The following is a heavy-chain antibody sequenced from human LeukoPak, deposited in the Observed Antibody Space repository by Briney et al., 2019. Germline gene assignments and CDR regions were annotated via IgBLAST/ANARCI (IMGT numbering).Heavy chain of an antibody. Sequence: GGSLRLSCAASGFTFSSYWMSWVRQAPGKGLEWVANIKQDGSEKYYVDSVKGRFTISRDNAKNSLYLQMNSLRAEDTAVYYCAREDTENCSSTSCYYYYYMDVWGKGTTVTVS. J-gene: IGHJ6*03. CDR2: IKQDGSEK. CDR1: GFTFSSYW. V-gene: IGHV3-7*01. D-gene: IGHD2-2*01. CDR3: AREDTENCSSTSCYYYYYMDV.